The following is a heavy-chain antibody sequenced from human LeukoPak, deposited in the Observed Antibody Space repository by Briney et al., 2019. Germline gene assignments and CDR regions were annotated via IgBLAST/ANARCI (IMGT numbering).Heavy chain of an antibody. J-gene: IGHJ4*02. CDR3: ARDPYPIGYSSSWYPSYYFDY. Sequence: GASVKVSCKASGYTFTSYAMSWVRQAPGQGLEWMGWINTNTGNPTYAQGFTGRFVFSLDTSVSTAYLQISSLKAEDTAVYYCARDPYPIGYSSSWYPSYYFDYWGQGTLVTVSS. CDR2: INTNTGNP. V-gene: IGHV7-4-1*02. D-gene: IGHD6-13*01. CDR1: GYTFTSYA.